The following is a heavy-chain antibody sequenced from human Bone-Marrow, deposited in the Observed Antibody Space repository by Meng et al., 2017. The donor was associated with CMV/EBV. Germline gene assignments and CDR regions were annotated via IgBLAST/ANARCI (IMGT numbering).Heavy chain of an antibody. Sequence: GESLKISCTVSGFTFNDYWMSWVRQAPGKGLEWVADIEGEGNTKYYADSVKGRCTISRDNAKKALYLQMNALRVEDTAVYYCASMWEGGYWGRGTLVTVSS. V-gene: IGHV3-7*01. J-gene: IGHJ4*02. D-gene: IGHD1-26*01. CDR1: GFTFNDYW. CDR3: ASMWEGGY. CDR2: IEGEGNTK.